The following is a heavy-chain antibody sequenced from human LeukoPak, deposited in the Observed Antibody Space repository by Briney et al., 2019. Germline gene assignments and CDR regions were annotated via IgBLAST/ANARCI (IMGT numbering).Heavy chain of an antibody. D-gene: IGHD6-19*01. J-gene: IGHJ4*02. V-gene: IGHV3-33*01. CDR1: GFTFSSYG. CDR2: IWNDGSNK. Sequence: GGSLRLSCAASGFTFSSYGMHWVRQAPGKGLEWVAVIWNDGSNKYYADSVKGRFTISRDNSKNTLYLQMNSLRAEDTAVYYCARDPGRSSGWPGGYWGQGTLVTVSS. CDR3: ARDPGRSSGWPGGY.